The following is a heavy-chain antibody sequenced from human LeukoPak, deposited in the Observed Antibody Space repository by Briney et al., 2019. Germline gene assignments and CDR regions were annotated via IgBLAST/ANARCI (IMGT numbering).Heavy chain of an antibody. J-gene: IGHJ5*02. D-gene: IGHD3-10*01. CDR2: ISSSSSYT. Sequence: PGGSLRLSCAASGFTFSSYSMNWVRQAPGKGLEWVSSISSSSSYTYYADSVKGRFTISRDNAKNSLYLQMDSLRAEDTAVYYCARGYYGSGYNWFDPWGQGTLVTVSS. CDR1: GFTFSSYS. V-gene: IGHV3-21*01. CDR3: ARGYYGSGYNWFDP.